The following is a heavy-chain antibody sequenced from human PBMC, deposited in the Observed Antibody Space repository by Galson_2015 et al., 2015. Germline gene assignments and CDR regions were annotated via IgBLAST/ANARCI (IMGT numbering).Heavy chain of an antibody. D-gene: IGHD2-21*02. Sequence: SLRLSCAVSGLTFSSYAMSWLRQAPGKGLGWVSSISSSSGATYYADSVKGRFTISRDNSQNTLYLVLNSLRDDDTAVYYCSNGRSRGGHCQHDHWGRGTLVTVSS. V-gene: IGHV3-23*01. CDR2: ISSSSGAT. J-gene: IGHJ5*02. CDR3: SNGRSRGGHCQHDH. CDR1: GLTFSSYA.